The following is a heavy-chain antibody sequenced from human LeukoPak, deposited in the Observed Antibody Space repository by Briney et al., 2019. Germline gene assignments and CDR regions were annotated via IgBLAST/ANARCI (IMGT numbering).Heavy chain of an antibody. CDR3: ARELIIAVAGTSCGMDV. J-gene: IGHJ6*02. V-gene: IGHV3-30*03. CDR2: ISYDGSNK. D-gene: IGHD6-19*01. Sequence: GGSLRLSCAASRFTSSSYGMHRVRQAPGKGLEWVAVISYDGSNKYYADSVKGRFTISRDNSKNTLYLQMNSLRAEDTAVYYCARELIIAVAGTSCGMDVWGQGTTVTVSS. CDR1: RFTSSSYG.